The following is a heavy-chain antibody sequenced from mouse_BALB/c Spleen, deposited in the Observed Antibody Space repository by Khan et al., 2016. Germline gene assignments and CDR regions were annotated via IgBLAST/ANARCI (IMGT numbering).Heavy chain of an antibody. V-gene: IGHV1-4*01. CDR2: INPRIDYT. CDR3: ARDLGRGY. J-gene: IGHJ2*01. D-gene: IGHD4-1*01. CDR1: GYTFTNYY. Sequence: QVQLKQSGAELAKPGASVKMSCKASGYTFTNYYIHWVKQRPGQGLEWIGYINPRIDYTEYNQKFKDKATLTADKSSSTAYMQLTSLTSEDSAVYYGARDLGRGYWGQGTTLTVSS.